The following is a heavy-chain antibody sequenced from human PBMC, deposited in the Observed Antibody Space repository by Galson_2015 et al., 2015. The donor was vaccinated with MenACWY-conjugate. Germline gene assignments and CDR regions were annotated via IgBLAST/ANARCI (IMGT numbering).Heavy chain of an antibody. D-gene: IGHD3-3*01. CDR1: GFTFTTYA. V-gene: IGHV3-23*01. J-gene: IGHJ3*01. CDR3: AKASFGVTIGEVFAFDS. CDR2: ITGSGGTT. Sequence: SLRLSCAASGFTFTTYAMSWVRQAPGKGLEWVSAITGSGGTTYYADSVKGRFTISRDNSKNTLNLQMNSLRAEDTALYYCAKASFGVTIGEVFAFDSWGQGTMITVSS.